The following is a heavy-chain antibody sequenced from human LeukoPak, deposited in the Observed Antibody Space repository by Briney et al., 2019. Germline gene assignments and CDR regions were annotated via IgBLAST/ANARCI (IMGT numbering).Heavy chain of an antibody. Sequence: KASETLSLTCTVSGGSISSYYWSWIRQPPGKGLEWIGSIYYSGSTYYNPSLKSRVTISVDTSKNQFSLKLSSVTAADTAVYYCARHLAAAGTGYDYWGQGTLVTVSS. V-gene: IGHV4-39*01. D-gene: IGHD6-13*01. J-gene: IGHJ4*02. CDR3: ARHLAAAGTGYDY. CDR1: GGSISSYY. CDR2: IYYSGST.